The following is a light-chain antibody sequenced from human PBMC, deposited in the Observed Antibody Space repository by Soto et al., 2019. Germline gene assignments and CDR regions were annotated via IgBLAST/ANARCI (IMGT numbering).Light chain of an antibody. J-gene: IGKJ4*01. CDR2: KVS. CDR3: MQGAHWPLT. CDR1: QSLVYSDGNTY. Sequence: DVVMTQSPLSLPVTLGQPASISCRSSQSLVYSDGNTYLSWFQQRPGQSPRRLIYKVSNRDSGVPERFSGSGSVTDFTLKISRVEAEDVGVYYCMQGAHWPLTFGGGTKVEIK. V-gene: IGKV2-30*01.